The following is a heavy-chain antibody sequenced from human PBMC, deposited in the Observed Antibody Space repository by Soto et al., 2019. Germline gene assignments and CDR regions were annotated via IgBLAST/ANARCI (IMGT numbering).Heavy chain of an antibody. CDR3: AREGDIVLVPAAMGTYYGMDV. CDR2: IIPIFGTA. V-gene: IGHV1-69*12. J-gene: IGHJ6*02. Sequence: QVQLVQSGAEVKKPGSSVKVSCKASGGTFSSYAISWVRQAPGQGLEWMGGIIPIFGTANYAQKFQGRVTIPADESTSTAYMELSSLRSEDTAVYYCAREGDIVLVPAAMGTYYGMDVWGQGTTVTVSS. CDR1: GGTFSSYA. D-gene: IGHD2-2*01.